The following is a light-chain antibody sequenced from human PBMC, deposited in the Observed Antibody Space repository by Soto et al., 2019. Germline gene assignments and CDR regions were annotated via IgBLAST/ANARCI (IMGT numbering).Light chain of an antibody. Sequence: QSVLTQPPSVSAAPGQKVTISCSGSSSNIGNNYVSCYQQLPGTAPKLLIYDNNKRPSGIPDRFSGSKSGTSATLGITGLQTGDEADYYCGTWDSSLSAEVFGGRTKLTVL. CDR2: DNN. CDR3: GTWDSSLSAEV. CDR1: SSNIGNNY. J-gene: IGLJ2*01. V-gene: IGLV1-51*01.